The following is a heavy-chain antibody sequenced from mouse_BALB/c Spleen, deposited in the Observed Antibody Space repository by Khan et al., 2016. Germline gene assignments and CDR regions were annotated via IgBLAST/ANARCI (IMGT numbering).Heavy chain of an antibody. D-gene: IGHD2-3*01. CDR3: TNIYDGYYEFAY. J-gene: IGHJ3*01. CDR1: GFIFSSYT. Sequence: EVELVESGGGLVKPGGSLKLSCAASGFIFSSYTMSWVRQTPEKRLEWVATISSGGSYIYYPDSVKGRFTISRDNAKNTLYLQRSSLKSEETAKYYCTNIYDGYYEFAYWGQGTLVTVSA. V-gene: IGHV5-6-4*01. CDR2: ISSGGSYI.